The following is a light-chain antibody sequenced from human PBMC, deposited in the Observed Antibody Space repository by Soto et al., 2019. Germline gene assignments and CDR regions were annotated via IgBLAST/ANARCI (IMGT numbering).Light chain of an antibody. CDR3: QSYESSLSEYV. J-gene: IGLJ1*01. CDR2: EAT. V-gene: IGLV2-14*01. Sequence: QSALTQPPSVSGSPGQSITFSCTGTSSDIGASNFVSWYQHLPGRAPKVIIFEATNRPSGVSDRFSGSKAGITASLAITGLQAEDEADYYCQSYESSLSEYVFGNGTKVTVL. CDR1: SSDIGASNF.